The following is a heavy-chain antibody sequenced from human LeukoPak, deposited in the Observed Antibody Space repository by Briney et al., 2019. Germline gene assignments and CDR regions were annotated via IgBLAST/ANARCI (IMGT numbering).Heavy chain of an antibody. D-gene: IGHD3-3*01. CDR3: AKDQRFLEWLSHYYFDY. CDR2: IYSGGST. V-gene: IGHV3-66*01. J-gene: IGHJ4*02. CDR1: EFTVTTNH. Sequence: GGSLRLSCAASEFTVTTNHMTWVRQAPGKGLEWVSIIYSGGSTFYADSVKGRFTISRDNPRNTLYLQMNSLRAEDTAVYYCAKDQRFLEWLSHYYFDYWGQGTLVTVSS.